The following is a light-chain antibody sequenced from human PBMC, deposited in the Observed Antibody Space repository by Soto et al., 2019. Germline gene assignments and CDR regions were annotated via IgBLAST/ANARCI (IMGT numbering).Light chain of an antibody. CDR2: GAS. CDR3: QQYGSSGYT. J-gene: IGKJ2*01. V-gene: IGKV3-20*01. Sequence: EIVLTQSPGTLSLSPGERATLSCRASQSVSSSYLAWYQQKPGQAPRLLIYGASSRATGIPDRFSGSGSGTDFTLTISRLEPEDFEVYYCQQYGSSGYTFGQGTKLESK. CDR1: QSVSSSY.